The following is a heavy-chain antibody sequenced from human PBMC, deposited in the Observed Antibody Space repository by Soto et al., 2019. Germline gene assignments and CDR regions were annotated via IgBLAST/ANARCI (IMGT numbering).Heavy chain of an antibody. CDR2: INPSGGST. V-gene: IGHV1-46*01. D-gene: IGHD5-12*01. CDR3: ARGESSGYDIFYYYYYYMDV. Sequence: ASVKVSCKASGYTFTSYYMHWVRQAPGQGLEWMGIINPSGGSTSYAQKFQGRVTMTRNTSTSTAYMELSSLRSEDTAVYYCARGESSGYDIFYYYYYYMDVWGKGTTVTVSS. J-gene: IGHJ6*03. CDR1: GYTFTSYY.